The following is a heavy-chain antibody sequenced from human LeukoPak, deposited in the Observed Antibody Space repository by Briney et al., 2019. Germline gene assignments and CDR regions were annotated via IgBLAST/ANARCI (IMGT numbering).Heavy chain of an antibody. V-gene: IGHV1-69*05. CDR3: AREKIGTELRYFDY. CDR2: IIPIFGTA. Sequence: GASVKVSRKASGGTFSSYAISWVQQAPGQGLEWMGGIIPIFGTANYAQKFQGRVTITTDESTSTAYMELSSLRSEDTAVYYCAREKIGTELRYFDYWGRGTLVTVSS. CDR1: GGTFSSYA. J-gene: IGHJ4*02. D-gene: IGHD1-7*01.